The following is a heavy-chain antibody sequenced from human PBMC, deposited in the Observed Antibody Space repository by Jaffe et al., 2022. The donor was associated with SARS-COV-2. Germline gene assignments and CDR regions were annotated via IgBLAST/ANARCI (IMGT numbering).Heavy chain of an antibody. CDR2: IFSAGNT. CDR3: VKGFDP. Sequence: EEQLVESGGDLVQPGGSLRLSCAASGLNVGDNYMTWVRQAPGRGLEWVSVIFSAGNTYYADSVQGRFTISRDTSKNTLFLEMNNLRADDTAMYYCVKGFDPWGQGTLVIVSS. J-gene: IGHJ5*02. CDR1: GLNVGDNY. V-gene: IGHV3-53*01.